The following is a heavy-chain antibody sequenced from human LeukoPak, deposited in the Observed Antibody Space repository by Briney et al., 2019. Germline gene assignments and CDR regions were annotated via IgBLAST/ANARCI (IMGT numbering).Heavy chain of an antibody. J-gene: IGHJ4*02. D-gene: IGHD3-3*01. Sequence: SETLSLTCTVSGYSISSGYYWGWIRQPPGKGLEWIGSIYHSGSTYYNPSLKSRVTTSVDTSKNQFSLKLSSVTAADTAVYYCASRRITIFGVEVWGQGTLVTVSS. CDR3: ASRRITIFGVEV. CDR2: IYHSGST. CDR1: GYSISSGYY. V-gene: IGHV4-38-2*02.